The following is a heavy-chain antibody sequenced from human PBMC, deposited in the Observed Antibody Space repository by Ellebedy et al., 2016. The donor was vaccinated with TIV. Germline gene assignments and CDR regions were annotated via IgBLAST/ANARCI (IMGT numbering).Heavy chain of an antibody. Sequence: GESLKISCTASGFTFGDYAVTWVRQAPGKGLEWLGLIRSKTYGATAEYAASVNGRFTFSRDDFQSIAYLQMNSLKTEDTAVYYCTRRVRLPGRRAGGRYLDYWGRGTLVTV. J-gene: IGHJ4*02. CDR2: IRSKTYGATA. CDR3: TRRVRLPGRRAGGRYLDY. CDR1: GFTFGDYA. V-gene: IGHV3-49*04. D-gene: IGHD2-2*01.